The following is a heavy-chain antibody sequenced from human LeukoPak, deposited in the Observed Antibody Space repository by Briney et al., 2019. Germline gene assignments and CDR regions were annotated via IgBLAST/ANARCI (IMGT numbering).Heavy chain of an antibody. CDR1: GFTFSDAC. Sequence: GGSLRLSCAASGFTFSDACMSWVRQAPGKGLEWVGHIKRKTDGGTTDYAASVKGRFTISRDDSKNTLYLQMNSLKTEDTAVYYCTTGTWIQLWLADYWGQGTLVTVSS. V-gene: IGHV3-15*01. D-gene: IGHD5-18*01. CDR2: IKRKTDGGTT. CDR3: TTGTWIQLWLADY. J-gene: IGHJ4*02.